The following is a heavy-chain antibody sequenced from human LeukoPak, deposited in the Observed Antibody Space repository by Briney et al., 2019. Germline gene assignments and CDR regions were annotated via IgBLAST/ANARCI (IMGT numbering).Heavy chain of an antibody. Sequence: ASVKVSCKASGYTFTSYYMHWVRQAPGQGLEWMGIINPSGGSTSYAQKFQGRVTMTRDTSTSTVYMELSSLRSEDTAVYYCARDRGIAARPDAFDIWGQGTMVTVSS. CDR3: ARDRGIAARPDAFDI. CDR1: GYTFTSYY. D-gene: IGHD6-6*01. J-gene: IGHJ3*02. CDR2: INPSGGST. V-gene: IGHV1-46*01.